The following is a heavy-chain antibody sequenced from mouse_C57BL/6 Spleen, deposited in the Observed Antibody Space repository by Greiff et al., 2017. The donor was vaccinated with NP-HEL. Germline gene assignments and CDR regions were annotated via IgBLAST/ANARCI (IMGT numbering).Heavy chain of an antibody. CDR3: AVYDGYYSWFAY. D-gene: IGHD2-3*01. CDR2: IDPSDSET. J-gene: IGHJ3*01. V-gene: IGHV1-52*01. CDR1: GYTFTSYW. Sequence: QVQLKQSGAELVRPGSSVKLSCKASGYTFTSYWMHWVKQRPIQGLEWIGNIDPSDSETHYNQKFKDKATLTVDKSSSTAYMQLSSLTSEDSAVYYCAVYDGYYSWFAYWGQGTLVTVSA.